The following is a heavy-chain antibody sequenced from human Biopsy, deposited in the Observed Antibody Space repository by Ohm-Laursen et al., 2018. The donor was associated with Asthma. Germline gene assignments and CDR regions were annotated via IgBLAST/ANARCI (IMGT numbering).Heavy chain of an antibody. V-gene: IGHV4-34*01. CDR2: TNERGVT. CDR1: PGSFSGFY. J-gene: IGHJ6*02. CDR3: ARGPELDV. Sequence: GTLSLTCDVYPGSFSGFYWTWIRQSPEKGLEWIGETNERGVTNNNPSLKSRVIISIDTYWNRVSLKLTSVTAADTAAYYCARGPELDVWGQGTTVTVSS.